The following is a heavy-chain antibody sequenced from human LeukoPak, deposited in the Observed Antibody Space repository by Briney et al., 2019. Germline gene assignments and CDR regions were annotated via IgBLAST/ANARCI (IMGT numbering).Heavy chain of an antibody. V-gene: IGHV4-31*03. CDR1: GGSISSGGYY. CDR2: IYYSGST. CDR3: ARVEDYGDYYFDY. D-gene: IGHD4-17*01. Sequence: PSETLSLTCTVSGGSISSGGYYWSWIRQHPGEGLEWIGYIYYSGSTYYNPSLKSRVTITVDTSKNQFSLKLSSVTAADTAVYYCARVEDYGDYYFDYWGQGTLVTVSS. J-gene: IGHJ4*02.